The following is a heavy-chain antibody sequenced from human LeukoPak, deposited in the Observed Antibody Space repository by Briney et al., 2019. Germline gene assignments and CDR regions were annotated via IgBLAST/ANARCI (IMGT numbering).Heavy chain of an antibody. CDR2: IYYSGST. J-gene: IGHJ6*03. Sequence: SETLSLTCTVSGDSISSSNSYWGWIRQPPGKGLEWIGYIYYSGSTNYNPSLKSRVTISVDTSKNQFSLKLTSVTAADTAVYYCARVRGGLNYYYFMDVWGKGTTVTVSS. D-gene: IGHD2-15*01. CDR1: GDSISSSNSY. V-gene: IGHV4-61*05. CDR3: ARVRGGLNYYYFMDV.